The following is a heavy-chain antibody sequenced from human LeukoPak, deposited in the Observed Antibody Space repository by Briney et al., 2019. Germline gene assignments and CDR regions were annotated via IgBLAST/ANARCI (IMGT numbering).Heavy chain of an antibody. CDR2: ISGSATGT. CDR3: AKAEVGPLDY. V-gene: IGHV3-23*01. Sequence: QSGGSLRLSCTASGFTFSGDVMSWVRLAPGKGLEWVSAISGSATGTFYADSVKGRFTISRDNSKNTLYLQMNSLRVEDTALYYCAKAEVGPLDYWGQGTLVTVSS. J-gene: IGHJ4*02. D-gene: IGHD1-26*01. CDR1: GFTFSGDV.